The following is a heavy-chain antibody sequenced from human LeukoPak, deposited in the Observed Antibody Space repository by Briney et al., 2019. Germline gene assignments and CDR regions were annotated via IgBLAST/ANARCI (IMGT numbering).Heavy chain of an antibody. D-gene: IGHD2-15*01. CDR2: ISWNSGSI. J-gene: IGHJ4*02. Sequence: QPGRSLRLSFAASGFTFDDYAMHWVRQAPGKGLEWVSGISWNSGSIGYADSVKGRFTISRDNAKNSLYLQMNSLRAEDTALYYCAKGGVAAIWGYFDYWGQGTLVTVSS. CDR1: GFTFDDYA. V-gene: IGHV3-9*01. CDR3: AKGGVAAIWGYFDY.